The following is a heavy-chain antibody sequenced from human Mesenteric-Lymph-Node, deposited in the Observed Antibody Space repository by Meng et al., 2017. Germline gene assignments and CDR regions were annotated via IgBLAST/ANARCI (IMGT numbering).Heavy chain of an antibody. CDR2: IYPGDSDT. CDR3: ARPTQYYYDSSGLIDAFDI. J-gene: IGHJ3*02. Sequence: GGSLRLSCKGSGYSFTSYGIGGVRQMPGKGLEWMGIIYPGDSDTRYSPSFQGQVTISADKSISTAYLQWSSLKASDTAMYYCARPTQYYYDSSGLIDAFDIWGQGTMVTVSS. CDR1: GYSFTSYG. V-gene: IGHV5-51*01. D-gene: IGHD3-22*01.